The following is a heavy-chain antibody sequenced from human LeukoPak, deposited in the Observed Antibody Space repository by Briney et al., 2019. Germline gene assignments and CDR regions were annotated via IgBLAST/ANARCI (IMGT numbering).Heavy chain of an antibody. CDR1: GFTFSSYG. CDR2: ISYDGSNK. CDR3: AKDREVSLYYFDH. D-gene: IGHD1-26*01. J-gene: IGHJ4*02. Sequence: GRSLRLSCAASGFTFSSYGMHWVRQAPGKGLEWVAVISYDGSNKYYADSVKGRFTISRDNAKNTLYLQMNSLRAEDTAVYYCAKDREVSLYYFDHWGQGTLVTVSS. V-gene: IGHV3-30*18.